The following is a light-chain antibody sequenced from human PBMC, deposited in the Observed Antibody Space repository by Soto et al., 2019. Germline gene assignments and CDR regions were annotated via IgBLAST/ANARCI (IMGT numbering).Light chain of an antibody. CDR1: SSDVGSYNL. CDR3: SSYAGSSTPVV. Sequence: QSALTQPASVSGSPGQSITISCTGISSDVGSYNLVSWYQQHPGKAPKVMIYEGTKRPSGVSNRFSGSRPGNTASLTISGLQAEDEAHYYCSSYAGSSTPVVFGGGTKRTVL. CDR2: EGT. V-gene: IGLV2-23*01. J-gene: IGLJ2*01.